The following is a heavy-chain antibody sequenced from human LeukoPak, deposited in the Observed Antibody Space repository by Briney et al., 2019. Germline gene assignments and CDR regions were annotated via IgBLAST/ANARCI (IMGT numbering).Heavy chain of an antibody. J-gene: IGHJ4*02. CDR2: IIPIFGTA. D-gene: IGHD3-22*01. Sequence: SVKVSCKASGGTFSSYAISWVRQAPGQGLEWMGGIIPIFGTANYAQKFQGRVTITADESTSTAYMELSSLRSEDTAVYYCASRSHCYDSSGYFLWGQGTLVTVSS. CDR3: ASRSHCYDSSGYFL. CDR1: GGTFSSYA. V-gene: IGHV1-69*13.